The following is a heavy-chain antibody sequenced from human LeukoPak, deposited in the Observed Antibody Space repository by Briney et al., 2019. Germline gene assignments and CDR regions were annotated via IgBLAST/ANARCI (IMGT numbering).Heavy chain of an antibody. CDR3: ARDSIRQQLYYFDY. CDR1: GFTFSSYD. V-gene: IGHV3-30*02. D-gene: IGHD6-13*01. CDR2: MQYDGSNK. J-gene: IGHJ4*02. Sequence: GGSLRLSCAASGFTFSSYDMHWVRQAPGKGLEWVAFMQYDGSNKYYAESVKGRFTISRDNSKNTLYLQMDSLRVDDTAVYFCARDSIRQQLYYFDYWGQGTLVTVSS.